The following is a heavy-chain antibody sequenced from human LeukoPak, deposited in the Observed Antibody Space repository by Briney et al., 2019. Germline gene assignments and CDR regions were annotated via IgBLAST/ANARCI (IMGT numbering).Heavy chain of an antibody. CDR1: GFTFSSYW. J-gene: IGHJ4*02. D-gene: IGHD4-23*01. Sequence: PGGSLRLSCAASGFTFSSYWMHWVRQAPGKGLVWVSRIASDGSSTTYADSVKGRFSISRDNAKNTLYLQMNSLRVEDTAVYHCARGRPHGNDYWGQGTLVTVSS. CDR2: IASDGSST. V-gene: IGHV3-74*01. CDR3: ARGRPHGNDY.